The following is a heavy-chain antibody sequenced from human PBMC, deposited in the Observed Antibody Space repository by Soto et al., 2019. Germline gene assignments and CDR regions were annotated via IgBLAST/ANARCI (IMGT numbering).Heavy chain of an antibody. CDR2: ISAYNGNT. Sequence: ASVKVSCKASGYTFTSYGISWVRQAPGQGLEWMGWISAYNGNTNYAQKLQGRVTMTTDTSTSTAYMELRSLRSDDTAVYYCARDVGLYCSSTSCYRGNYYYGMDVWGQGTTVTV. J-gene: IGHJ6*02. CDR1: GYTFTSYG. D-gene: IGHD2-2*01. V-gene: IGHV1-18*04. CDR3: ARDVGLYCSSTSCYRGNYYYGMDV.